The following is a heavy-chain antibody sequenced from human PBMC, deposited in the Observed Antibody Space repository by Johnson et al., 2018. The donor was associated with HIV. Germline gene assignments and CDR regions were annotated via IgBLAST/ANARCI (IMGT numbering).Heavy chain of an antibody. V-gene: IGHV3-15*01. J-gene: IGHJ3*02. CDR3: TTGAKLSSWYGGNAFDI. D-gene: IGHD6-13*01. CDR1: EFTFTNAW. CDR2: LKRRADGGTT. Sequence: VQLVESGGGLVQPGGSLRLSCAASEFTFTNAWMHWVRQAPGKGLEWVSRLKRRADGGTTDYAVSVKDRFTILRDDSKNTLYLQRSSLKTEDTAVDYCTTGAKLSSWYGGNAFDIWGQGTMVTVSS.